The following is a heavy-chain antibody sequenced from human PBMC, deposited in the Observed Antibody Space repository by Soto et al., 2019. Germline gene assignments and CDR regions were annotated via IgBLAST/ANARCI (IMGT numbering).Heavy chain of an antibody. V-gene: IGHV4-59*01. CDR2: IYYGGST. CDR3: ARVSGIAVFDP. J-gene: IGHJ5*02. D-gene: IGHD6-19*01. Sequence: SETLSVTCTVCGGSIRSYYGSWIRQPPGKGVEWIEYIYYGGSTNYKPALKSRVTISVDTSKNQLSLKLSSVTAADTAVYYCARVSGIAVFDPWGEGTLVTVSS. CDR1: GGSIRSYY.